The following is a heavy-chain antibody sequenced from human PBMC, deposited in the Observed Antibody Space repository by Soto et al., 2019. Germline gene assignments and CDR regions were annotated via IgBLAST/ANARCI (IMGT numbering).Heavy chain of an antibody. CDR3: AKRRDGDFDF. V-gene: IGHV3-30*18. J-gene: IGHJ4*02. CDR2: ISYDGSNK. Sequence: GGSLRLSCAASGFTFSSYGMHWVRQAPGKGLEWVAVISYDGSNKYYADSVKGRFTISRDNSKNTLYLQMNSLKAEDTALYYCAKRRDGDFDFWGQGTLVTVSS. CDR1: GFTFSSYG.